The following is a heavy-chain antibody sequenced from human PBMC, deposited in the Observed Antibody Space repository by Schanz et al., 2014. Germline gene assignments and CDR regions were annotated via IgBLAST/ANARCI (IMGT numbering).Heavy chain of an antibody. J-gene: IGHJ4*02. D-gene: IGHD3-10*01. CDR1: GGTFSSFG. V-gene: IGHV1-69*04. CDR3: AKDQGSYGSGSYSYFDY. Sequence: VQLEQSGAEVKKPGSSVKVSCKASGGTFSSFGINWVRQAPGQGLEWMGRFIPILDVGNYAQQFQGRVTFTADKSTSTAYMELSSLRAEDTAVYYCAKDQGSYGSGSYSYFDYWGQGTLATVSS. CDR2: FIPILDVG.